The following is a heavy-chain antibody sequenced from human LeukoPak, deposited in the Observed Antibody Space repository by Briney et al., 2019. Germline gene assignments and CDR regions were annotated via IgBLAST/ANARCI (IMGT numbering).Heavy chain of an antibody. V-gene: IGHV1-8*01. CDR2: MNPNSGNT. CDR3: ARTADIVVVPAAKGYFQH. CDR1: GYTFTSYD. Sequence: ASVKVSCKASGYTFTSYDINWVRQATGQGPEWMGWMNPNSGNTGYAQKFQGRVTITADESTSTAYMELSSLRSEDTAVYYCARTADIVVVPAAKGYFQHWGQGTLVTVSS. D-gene: IGHD2-2*01. J-gene: IGHJ1*01.